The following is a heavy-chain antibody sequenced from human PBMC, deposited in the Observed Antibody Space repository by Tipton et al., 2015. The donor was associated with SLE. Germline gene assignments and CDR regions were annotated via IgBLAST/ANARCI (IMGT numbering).Heavy chain of an antibody. D-gene: IGHD3-22*01. Sequence: GLVKPSQTLSLTCAISGDSVSSNSAAWNWIRQSPSRGLEWLGRTYYRSKWYNDYAVSVKSRITINPDTSKNQFSLQLNSVTPEDTAVYYCAKAEGRGTMIVEFGFDYWGQGTLVTVSS. CDR1: GDSVSSNSAA. CDR2: TYYRSKWYN. V-gene: IGHV6-1*01. J-gene: IGHJ4*02. CDR3: AKAEGRGTMIVEFGFDY.